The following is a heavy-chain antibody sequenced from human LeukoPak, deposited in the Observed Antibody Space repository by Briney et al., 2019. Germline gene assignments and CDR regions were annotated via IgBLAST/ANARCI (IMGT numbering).Heavy chain of an antibody. CDR1: GFTFSRHW. V-gene: IGHV3-7*01. CDR3: ARDAY. Sequence: PGGSLRLSCAASGFTFSRHWVSWVRQAPGKGPEWVASIKQDGSQKYYVDSVEGRFTISRENAKNSLHLQMNSLRAEDTAVYYCARDAYWAQGTLVTVSS. J-gene: IGHJ4*02. CDR2: IKQDGSQK.